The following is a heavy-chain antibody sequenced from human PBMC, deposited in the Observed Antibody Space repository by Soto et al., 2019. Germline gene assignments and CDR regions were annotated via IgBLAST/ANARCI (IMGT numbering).Heavy chain of an antibody. CDR3: ARDGRGYCGGGSCYPLYYFDY. V-gene: IGHV3-33*01. D-gene: IGHD2-15*01. CDR1: GFTFSSYG. J-gene: IGHJ4*02. CDR2: IWNDGGNK. Sequence: QVQLVESGGGVVQPGRSLRLSCAASGFTFSSYGMHWVRQAPGKGLEWVAVIWNDGGNKYYADSVKGRFTISRDNSKNTLYLQMNSLSAEDPAVYYCARDGRGYCGGGSCYPLYYFDYWGQGTLVTVSS.